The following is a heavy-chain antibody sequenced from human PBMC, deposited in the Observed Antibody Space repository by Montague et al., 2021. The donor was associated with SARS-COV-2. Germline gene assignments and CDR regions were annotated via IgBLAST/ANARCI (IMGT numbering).Heavy chain of an antibody. CDR1: GYTFTSYG. J-gene: IGHJ2*01. CDR2: ISAYNGNT. D-gene: IGHD1-26*01. CDR3: VREPSSGSLRFTFDL. V-gene: IGHV1-18*01. Sequence: SVKVSCKASGYTFTSYGISWVRQAPGQGLEWMGWISAYNGNTNYAQKLQGRVTMTTDTSTSTAYMELRSLRSDDTAVYYCVREPSSGSLRFTFDLWGRGTLVTVSS.